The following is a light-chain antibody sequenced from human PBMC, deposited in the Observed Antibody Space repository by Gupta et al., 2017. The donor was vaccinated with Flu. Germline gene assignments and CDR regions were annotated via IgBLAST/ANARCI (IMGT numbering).Light chain of an antibody. CDR2: AAS. CDR3: QRSYSIPWT. V-gene: IGKV1-39*01. Sequence: GDRVTITCRASQSISSYLNWYQQKPGKAPKLLIYAASSLQSGVPSRFSGSGSGTDFTLTISSLQPEDFATYYCQRSYSIPWTFGQGTKVEIK. J-gene: IGKJ1*01. CDR1: QSISSY.